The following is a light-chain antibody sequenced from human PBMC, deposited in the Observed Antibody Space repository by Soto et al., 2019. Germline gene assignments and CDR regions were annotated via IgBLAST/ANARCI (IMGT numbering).Light chain of an antibody. CDR1: EDINRY. V-gene: IGKV1-33*01. Sequence: DIQINQSTSSLSASVGDRVTITCRASEDINRYLNWYQQKPGKDSRLLIYDISNLEVGVPSRFSGSGSGTDFTFTITSLQPDDVATYCCQQYGNVPPTFGGGTK. CDR2: DIS. J-gene: IGKJ4*01. CDR3: QQYGNVPPT.